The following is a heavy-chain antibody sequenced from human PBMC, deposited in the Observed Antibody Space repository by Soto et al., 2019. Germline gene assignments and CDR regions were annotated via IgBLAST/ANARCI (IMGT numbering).Heavy chain of an antibody. V-gene: IGHV4-39*01. D-gene: IGHD6-19*01. CDR3: ARQPAVAIDY. CDR1: GGSISSSSYY. CDR2: IYYSGST. Sequence: SETLSLTCTVSGGSISSSSYYWGWIRQPPGKGLEWIGSIYYSGSTYYNPSLKSRVTISVDTSKNQFSLKLSSVTAADTAVYYCARQPAVAIDYWGQGTLVTVSS. J-gene: IGHJ4*02.